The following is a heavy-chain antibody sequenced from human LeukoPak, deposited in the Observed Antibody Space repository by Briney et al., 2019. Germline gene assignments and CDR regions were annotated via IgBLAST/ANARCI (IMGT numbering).Heavy chain of an antibody. V-gene: IGHV3-23*01. D-gene: IGHD4-23*01. CDR2: ISGSGGST. J-gene: IGHJ6*04. Sequence: GGSLRLSCAASGFTFSNYAMSWVRQAPGEGLEWVSTISGSGGSTYYADSVKGRFTISRDNSKNTLYLQMSSLRAEDTAVYYCAKNSHLDVWGKGTTVTVSS. CDR1: GFTFSNYA. CDR3: AKNSHLDV.